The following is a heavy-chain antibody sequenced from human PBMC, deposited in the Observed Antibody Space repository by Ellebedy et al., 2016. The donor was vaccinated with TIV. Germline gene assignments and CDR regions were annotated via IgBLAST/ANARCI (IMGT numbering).Heavy chain of an antibody. CDR2: IKSKADNYAT. Sequence: GGSLRPSXAASGFTFSSYSMTWVRQAPGKGLEWVGRIKSKADNYATAYAASVKGRFAISREDSKNTAYLQMNSLKSEDTAVYHCVIGSTSFLGYWGQGTLVTVSS. CDR1: GFTFSSYS. D-gene: IGHD3-16*02. V-gene: IGHV3-73*01. CDR3: VIGSTSFLGY. J-gene: IGHJ4*02.